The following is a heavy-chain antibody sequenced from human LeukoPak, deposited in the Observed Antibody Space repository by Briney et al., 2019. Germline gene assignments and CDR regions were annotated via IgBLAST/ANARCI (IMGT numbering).Heavy chain of an antibody. CDR3: ARGIVVVPAALFDP. J-gene: IGHJ5*02. Sequence: GGSLRLSCAASGFPFSSYWMSWVRQAPGKGLEWVANIKQDGSEKYYVDSVKGRFTISRDNDKNSLYLQMNSLRAEDTAVYYCARGIVVVPAALFDPWGQGTLVTVSS. D-gene: IGHD2-2*01. CDR2: IKQDGSEK. CDR1: GFPFSSYW. V-gene: IGHV3-7*03.